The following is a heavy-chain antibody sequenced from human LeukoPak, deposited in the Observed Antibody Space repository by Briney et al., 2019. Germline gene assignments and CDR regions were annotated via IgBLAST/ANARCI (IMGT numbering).Heavy chain of an antibody. CDR1: GFTVSSNY. V-gene: IGHV3-53*01. Sequence: GGSLRLSCAASGFTVSSNYMSWVRQAPGKGLEWVSVIYSGGSTYDADSVKGRFTISRDNSRNTLYLQMNSLRAEDTAVYYCARDLGYNWNDHFDYWGQGTLVTVSS. J-gene: IGHJ4*02. CDR3: ARDLGYNWNDHFDY. D-gene: IGHD1-20*01. CDR2: IYSGGST.